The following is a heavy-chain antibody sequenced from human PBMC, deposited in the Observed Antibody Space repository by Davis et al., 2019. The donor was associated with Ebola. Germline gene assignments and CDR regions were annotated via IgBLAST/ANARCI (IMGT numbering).Heavy chain of an antibody. D-gene: IGHD2-8*02. CDR2: TIAIFGIA. V-gene: IGHV1-69*10. J-gene: IGHJ2*01. CDR1: GYTFTSYG. CDR3: ARGYCTGGICSEHWFDL. Sequence: SVKVSCKASGYTFTSYGINWVRQAPAQGLEWMGGTIAIFGIANYAQKFQGRVTITADKSTTTAYLDLSRLRSDDTAIYYCARGYCTGGICSEHWFDLWGRGTLVSVSS.